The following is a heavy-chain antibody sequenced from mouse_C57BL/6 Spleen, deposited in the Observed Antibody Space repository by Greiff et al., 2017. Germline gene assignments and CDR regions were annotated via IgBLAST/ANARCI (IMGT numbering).Heavy chain of an antibody. CDR3: ARALITTVVAPFDY. V-gene: IGHV1-64*01. J-gene: IGHJ2*01. CDR2: IHPNSGST. Sequence: VQLQQPGAELVKPGASVKLSCKASGYTFTSYWMHWVKQRPGQGLEWIGMIHPNSGSTNYNEKFKSKATLTVDKSSSTAYMQLSSLTSEDSAVYYCARALITTVVAPFDYSGQGTTLTVSS. CDR1: GYTFTSYW. D-gene: IGHD1-1*01.